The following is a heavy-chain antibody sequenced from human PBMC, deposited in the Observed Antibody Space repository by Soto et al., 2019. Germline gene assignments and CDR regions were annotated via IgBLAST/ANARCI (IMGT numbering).Heavy chain of an antibody. V-gene: IGHV3-23*01. D-gene: IGHD6-13*01. J-gene: IGHJ4*02. CDR1: GFTFSSFA. CDR2: MTGSGGST. CDR3: ANGGYSSSWSSY. Sequence: EVQLLESGGDLVQPGGSLRLSCAASGFTFSSFAMSWVRQAPGKGLEWVSAMTGSGGSTYYADSVKGRFTISRDNSKHTRYLQMNSLRAEDTAVYYCANGGYSSSWSSYWGQGTLVTVSS.